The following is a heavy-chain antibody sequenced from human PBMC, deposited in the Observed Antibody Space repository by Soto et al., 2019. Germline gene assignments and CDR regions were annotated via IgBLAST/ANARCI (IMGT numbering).Heavy chain of an antibody. V-gene: IGHV4-30-4*01. CDR1: GGSISSGHYY. D-gene: IGHD1-7*01. CDR2: ISYSGNT. Sequence: QVQLQESGPGLVKPSQTLSLTCTVSGGSISSGHYYWSWIRQPPGKGLEWIGFISYSGNTYYSAYLKSRVTISVVTSKNQFSLNLSFLTAADTAVYYCATMRTPATGLFYFDNWGQGTLVTVSS. J-gene: IGHJ4*02. CDR3: ATMRTPATGLFYFDN.